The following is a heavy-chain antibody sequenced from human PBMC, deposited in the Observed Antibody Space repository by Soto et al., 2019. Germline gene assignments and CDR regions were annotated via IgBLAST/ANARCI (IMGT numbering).Heavy chain of an antibody. Sequence: EVQLVESGGGLVQPGGSLRLSCAASGFTFSSYGMNWVRQAPGKGLEWVSYISSSSSTIYYADSVKGRFTISRDNAKNSLYLQMNSLRDEDTAVYYCARDSIAVAGRSGGDYWGQGTLVTVSS. D-gene: IGHD6-19*01. CDR1: GFTFSSYG. CDR2: ISSSSSTI. V-gene: IGHV3-48*02. CDR3: ARDSIAVAGRSGGDY. J-gene: IGHJ4*02.